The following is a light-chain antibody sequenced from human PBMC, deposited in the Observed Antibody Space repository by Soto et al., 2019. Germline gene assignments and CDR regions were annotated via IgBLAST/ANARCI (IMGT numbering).Light chain of an antibody. CDR3: CSFAGDPYV. V-gene: IGLV2-11*01. Sequence: QSVLTQPRSVSASPGQSVAISCTGTSSDVGGYDYVSWYQQHPGKAPKLMIYDVHKRPSGVPDRFSGSKSGNTASLTISGLQAEDEADYYCCSFAGDPYVFGPGTRSPS. CDR2: DVH. J-gene: IGLJ1*01. CDR1: SSDVGGYDY.